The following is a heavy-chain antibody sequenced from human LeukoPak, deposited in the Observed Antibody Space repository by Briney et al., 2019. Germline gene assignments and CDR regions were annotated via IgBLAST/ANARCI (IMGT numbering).Heavy chain of an antibody. J-gene: IGHJ3*01. D-gene: IGHD2-15*01. CDR2: ISGNGDNT. CDR1: GFPFNTYA. V-gene: IGHV3-64D*06. Sequence: GGSLRLSCSASGFPFNTYAIHWVRQAPGKGLEYVAGISGNGDNTDFADSAKGRFTISRDNSRSTLFLQMNSLRAEDTAVYFCTRDSALLGVAFDLWGQGTVVTVSS. CDR3: TRDSALLGVAFDL.